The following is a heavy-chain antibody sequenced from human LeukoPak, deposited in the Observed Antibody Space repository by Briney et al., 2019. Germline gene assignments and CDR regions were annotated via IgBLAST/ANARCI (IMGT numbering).Heavy chain of an antibody. CDR1: GYTFTSYG. D-gene: IGHD3-3*01. Sequence: SVKVSCKASGYTFTSYGISWVRQAPGQGLEWMGGIIPIFGTANYAQKFQGRVTITADESTSTAYMELSSLRSEDTAVYYCAVTHYDFWSGYYDYWGQGTLVTVSS. V-gene: IGHV1-69*13. CDR3: AVTHYDFWSGYYDY. CDR2: IIPIFGTA. J-gene: IGHJ4*02.